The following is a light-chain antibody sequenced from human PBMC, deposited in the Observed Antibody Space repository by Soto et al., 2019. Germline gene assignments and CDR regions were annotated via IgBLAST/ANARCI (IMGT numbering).Light chain of an antibody. J-gene: IGKJ4*01. CDR3: QQYNTWSPLT. Sequence: EVVMTQSPATLSVSPGERATLSCRASQSVSSNLAWYQQKPGQPPRLLIYGASTRATGIPARFSGSGSGTEFTLTISSLQSEDFAVYYCQQYNTWSPLTFGGGTKVEIK. CDR1: QSVSSN. CDR2: GAS. V-gene: IGKV3D-15*01.